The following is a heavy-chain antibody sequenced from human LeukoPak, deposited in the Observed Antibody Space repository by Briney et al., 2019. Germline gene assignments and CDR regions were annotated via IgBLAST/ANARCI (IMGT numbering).Heavy chain of an antibody. CDR3: ARRWLGSGNPFDP. V-gene: IGHV4-59*01. CDR2: IYYSGST. D-gene: IGHD3-10*01. Sequence: SETLSLTCTVSGGSISSYYWSWIRQPPGKGLECIGYIYYSGSTNYNPSLKSRVTISVDTSKNQFSLKLSSVTAADTAVYYCARRWLGSGNPFDPWGQGTLVTVSS. CDR1: GGSISSYY. J-gene: IGHJ5*02.